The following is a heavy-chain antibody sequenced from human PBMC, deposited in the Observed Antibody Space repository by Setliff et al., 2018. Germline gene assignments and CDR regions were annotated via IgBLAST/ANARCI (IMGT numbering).Heavy chain of an antibody. D-gene: IGHD3-10*01. V-gene: IGHV4-38-2*02. CDR1: GYSISSGYY. CDR2: IYHSGST. J-gene: IGHJ4*02. CDR3: ARDRDSASDY. Sequence: PSETLSLTCAVSGYSISSGYYWGWIRQPPGKGLEWIGSIYHSGSTYYNPSLKSRVTISVDTSKNQFSLKLSSVTAADTAVYYCARDRDSASDYWGQGPWSPSPQ.